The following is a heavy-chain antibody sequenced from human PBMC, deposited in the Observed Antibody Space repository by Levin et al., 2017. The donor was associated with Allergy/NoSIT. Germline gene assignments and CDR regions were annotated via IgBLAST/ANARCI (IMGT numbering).Heavy chain of an antibody. V-gene: IGHV3-48*02. Sequence: GGSLRHSCAASGFTFSSYSMNWVRQAPGKGLEWVSYISSSSSTIYYADSVKGRFTISRDNAKNSLYLQMNSLRDEDTAVYYCHYYDSSGYPHTPTDYWGQGTLVTVSS. CDR2: ISSSSSTI. D-gene: IGHD3-22*01. J-gene: IGHJ4*02. CDR3: HYYDSSGYPHTPTDY. CDR1: GFTFSSYS.